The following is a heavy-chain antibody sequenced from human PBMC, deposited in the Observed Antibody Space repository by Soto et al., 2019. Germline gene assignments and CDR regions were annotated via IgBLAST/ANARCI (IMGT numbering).Heavy chain of an antibody. J-gene: IGHJ5*02. CDR2: IKGDGSAK. CDR1: GFTFSTYW. D-gene: IGHD2-15*01. Sequence: EVHLVESGGGLVQPGGSLRLSCAASGFTFSTYWMSWVRQAPGKGLEWLANIKGDGSAKYYVDSVRGRFTISRDNAKNSLYLQMHSLRVDDTAVYYCAISSDSPGGPWGQGTLVTVSS. V-gene: IGHV3-7*01. CDR3: AISSDSPGGP.